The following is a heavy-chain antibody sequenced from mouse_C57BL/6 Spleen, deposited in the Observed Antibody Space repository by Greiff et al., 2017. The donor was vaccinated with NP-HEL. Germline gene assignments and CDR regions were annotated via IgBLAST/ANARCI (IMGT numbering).Heavy chain of an antibody. CDR2: IDPANGNT. CDR1: GFNVKNTY. Sequence: EVQVEQAGAELVGPGASVKLSCAASGFNVKNTYMQWVKQRPEQGLEWIGRIDPANGNTKYAPKFQGKATITADTSPNTAYLQLSSLTSDDTAIYYCARVRFDYWGQGTTLTVSS. D-gene: IGHD2-14*01. CDR3: ARVRFDY. J-gene: IGHJ2*01. V-gene: IGHV14-3*01.